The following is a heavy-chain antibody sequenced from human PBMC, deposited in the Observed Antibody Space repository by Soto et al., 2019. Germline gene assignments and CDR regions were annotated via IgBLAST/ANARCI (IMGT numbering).Heavy chain of an antibody. D-gene: IGHD1-26*01. J-gene: IGHJ6*03. CDR2: IYYSGST. CDR3: AMGSFSRATYYMDV. CDR1: GGSISSSSYY. V-gene: IGHV4-39*01. Sequence: SETLSLTCTVSGGSISSSSYYWGWIRQPPGKGLEWIGSIYYSGSTYYNPSLKSRVTISVDTSKNQFSLKLSSVTAADTTVYYCAMGSFSRATYYMDVWGKGTTVTVSS.